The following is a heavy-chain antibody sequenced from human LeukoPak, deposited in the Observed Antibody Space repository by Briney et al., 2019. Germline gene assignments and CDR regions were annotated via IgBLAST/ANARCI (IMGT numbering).Heavy chain of an antibody. CDR3: ARTNHDFWSGYMPHPPLP. CDR1: GFTFSSYS. CDR2: ISSSSSYI. Sequence: GGSLRLSCAASGFTFSSYSMNWVRQAPGKGLEWVSSISSSSSYICYADSVKGRFTISRDNAKNSLYLQMNSLRAEDTAVYYCARTNHDFWSGYMPHPPLPWGQGTMVTVSS. D-gene: IGHD3-3*01. V-gene: IGHV3-21*01. J-gene: IGHJ3*01.